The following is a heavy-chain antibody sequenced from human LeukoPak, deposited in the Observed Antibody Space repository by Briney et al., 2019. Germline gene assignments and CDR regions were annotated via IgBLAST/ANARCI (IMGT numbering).Heavy chain of an antibody. V-gene: IGHV3-33*01. J-gene: IGHJ4*02. D-gene: IGHD2-2*01. CDR1: GFTFSSYG. CDR2: IWYDGSNK. CDR3: ARDMGTSYVDY. Sequence: PGGSLRLSCAASGFTFSSYGMRWVRQAPGKGLEWVAVIWYDGSNKYYADSVKGRFTISRDNSKNTLYLQMNSLRAEDTAVYYCARDMGTSYVDYWGQGTLVTVSS.